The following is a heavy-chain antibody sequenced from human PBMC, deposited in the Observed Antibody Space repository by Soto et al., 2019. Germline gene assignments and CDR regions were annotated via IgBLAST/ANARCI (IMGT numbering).Heavy chain of an antibody. V-gene: IGHV3-48*03. Sequence: GGSLRLSCAASGFTFSSYEMNWVRQAPGKGLEWVSYISSSGSTRYYADSVKGRFTISRDNAKNSRYLQMNILRAEGTAVYYCAAKTGDHYYYYGMDVWGKGTRVTVSS. CDR1: GFTFSSYE. CDR2: ISSSGSTR. D-gene: IGHD7-27*01. CDR3: AAKTGDHYYYYGMDV. J-gene: IGHJ6*04.